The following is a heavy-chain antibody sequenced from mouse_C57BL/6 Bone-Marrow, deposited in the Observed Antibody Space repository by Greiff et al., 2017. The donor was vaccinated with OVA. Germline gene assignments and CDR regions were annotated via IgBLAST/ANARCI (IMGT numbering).Heavy chain of an antibody. Sequence: QVQLQQPGAELVKPGASVKMSCKASGYTFTSYWITWVKQRPGQGLEWIGDIYPGSGSTNYNEKFKSKATLTVDTSSSTAYMQLSSLTSEDSAVYYCERGGTTVVEALENWGQGTTLTVSS. CDR2: IYPGSGST. D-gene: IGHD1-1*01. CDR1: GYTFTSYW. J-gene: IGHJ2*01. V-gene: IGHV1-55*01. CDR3: ERGGTTVVEALEN.